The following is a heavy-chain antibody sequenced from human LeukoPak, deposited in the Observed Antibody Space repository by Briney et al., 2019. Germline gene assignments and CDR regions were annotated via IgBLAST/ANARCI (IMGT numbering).Heavy chain of an antibody. D-gene: IGHD3-10*01. J-gene: IGHJ6*02. V-gene: IGHV7-4-1*02. CDR1: GYTFTSYA. CDR2: INTNTGNP. Sequence: ASVKVSCKTSGYTFTSYAMNWVRQAPGQGLEWMGWINTNTGNPTYAQGFTGRFVFSLDTSVSTAYLQISSLKAEDTAVYYCASGYGSGSSHYYYYGMDVWGQGTTVTVSS. CDR3: ASGYGSGSSHYYYYGMDV.